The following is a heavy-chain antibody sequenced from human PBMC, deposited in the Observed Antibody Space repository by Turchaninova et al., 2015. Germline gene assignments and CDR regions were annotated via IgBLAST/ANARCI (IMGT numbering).Heavy chain of an antibody. CDR2: INHSGST. CDR1: GGSFRGYY. Sequence: QVQLQQWGAGLLKPSETLSLTCAVYGGSFRGYYWSWLRHPPGKGLEWIGEINHSGSTNYNPSHKSRVTISVDTAKNQFSRKLSSVTAAGTAVYYCARVHHCSGGSCHAYYYYYYMDVWGKGTTVTVSS. V-gene: IGHV4-34*01. CDR3: ARVHHCSGGSCHAYYYYYYMDV. D-gene: IGHD2-15*01. J-gene: IGHJ6*03.